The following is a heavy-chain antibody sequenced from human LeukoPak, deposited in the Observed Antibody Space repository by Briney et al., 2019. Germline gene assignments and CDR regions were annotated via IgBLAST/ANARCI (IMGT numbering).Heavy chain of an antibody. CDR3: ARLEDTAMVNWFDP. V-gene: IGHV4-59*01. CDR1: GGSISSYY. Sequence: SETLSLTRTVSGGSISSYYWSWIRQPPGKGLEWIGYIYYSGSTNYNPSLKSRVTISVDTSKNQFSLKLSSVTAADTAVYYCARLEDTAMVNWFDPWGQGTLVTVSS. CDR2: IYYSGST. D-gene: IGHD5-18*01. J-gene: IGHJ5*02.